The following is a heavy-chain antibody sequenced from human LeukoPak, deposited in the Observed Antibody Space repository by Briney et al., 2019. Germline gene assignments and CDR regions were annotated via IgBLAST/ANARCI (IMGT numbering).Heavy chain of an antibody. Sequence: SETLSLTCAVYGGSFSGYYWSWIRRPPGKGLEWIGEINHSGSTNYNPSLKSRVTISVDTSKNQFSLKLSSVTAADTAVYYCARGGRIAARLYYFDYWGQGTLVTVSS. CDR2: INHSGST. CDR3: ARGGRIAARLYYFDY. J-gene: IGHJ4*02. D-gene: IGHD6-6*01. V-gene: IGHV4-34*01. CDR1: GGSFSGYY.